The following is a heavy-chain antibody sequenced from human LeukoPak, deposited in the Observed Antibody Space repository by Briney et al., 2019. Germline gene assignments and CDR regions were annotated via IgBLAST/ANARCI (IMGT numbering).Heavy chain of an antibody. D-gene: IGHD5-18*01. V-gene: IGHV4-38-2*02. CDR2: IYHSGST. Sequence: SETLSLTCTVPGYSISSGYYWGWIRQPPGKGLEWIGSIYHSGSTYYNPSLKSRVTISVDTSKNQFSLKLSSVTAADTAVYYCARVGSMETAGDYFDYWGQGTLVTVSS. J-gene: IGHJ4*02. CDR1: GYSISSGYY. CDR3: ARVGSMETAGDYFDY.